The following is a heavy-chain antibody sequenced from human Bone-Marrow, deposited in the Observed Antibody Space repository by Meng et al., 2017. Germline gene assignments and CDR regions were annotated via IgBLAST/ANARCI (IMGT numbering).Heavy chain of an antibody. V-gene: IGHV4-4*02. D-gene: IGHD1-7*01. Sequence: QVQLQESGSGLVKPSGTLSLTCTVPGDSISSDIWWSWVRQPPGKGLEWIGEVYHRGDTNYNPSLKSRVDISVDKSKNQFYLSLFSVTAADTAVYYCGRDQGRELINHWGQGTLVTVSS. J-gene: IGHJ4*02. CDR1: GDSISSDIW. CDR2: VYHRGDT. CDR3: GRDQGRELINH.